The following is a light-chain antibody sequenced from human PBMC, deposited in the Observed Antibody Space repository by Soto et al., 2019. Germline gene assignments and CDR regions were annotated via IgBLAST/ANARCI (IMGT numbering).Light chain of an antibody. CDR1: ETVRSN. J-gene: IGKJ5*01. CDR2: AAS. CDR3: QQYNNWSIT. V-gene: IGKV3D-15*01. Sequence: VMTQSPDTLSVSPGERATLSCRASETVRSNLAWYQQKPGQAPRLLVYAASTRATGIPARFIGSGSGTEFTLTISSLQSEDFAVYYCQQYNNWSITFGQGTRLEIK.